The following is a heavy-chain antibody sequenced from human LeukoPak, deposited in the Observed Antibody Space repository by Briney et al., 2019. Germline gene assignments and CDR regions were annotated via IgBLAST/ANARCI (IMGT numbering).Heavy chain of an antibody. J-gene: IGHJ6*03. CDR3: ARRVGRWFGERAYYYNYMDV. Sequence: PSETLSLTCTVSGGSISSYYWSWIRQPPGKGLEWIGEINHSGSTNYNPSLKSRVTISVDTSKNQFSLKLSSVTAADTAVYYCARRVGRWFGERAYYYNYMDVWGKGTTVTISS. CDR2: INHSGST. CDR1: GGSISSYY. D-gene: IGHD3-10*01. V-gene: IGHV4-34*01.